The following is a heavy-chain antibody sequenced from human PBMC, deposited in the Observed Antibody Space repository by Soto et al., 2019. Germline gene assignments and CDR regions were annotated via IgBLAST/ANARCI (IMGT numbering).Heavy chain of an antibody. Sequence: SGTLSLTFAVYGGSFSGYYWSWIRQPPGKGLEWIGEINHSGSTNYNPSLKSRVTISVDTSKNQFSLKLSSVTAADTAVYYCARDTRSGYARGGYYYYGMDVWGQGTTVTVSS. CDR3: ARDTRSGYARGGYYYYGMDV. V-gene: IGHV4-34*01. CDR2: INHSGST. J-gene: IGHJ6*02. CDR1: GGSFSGYY. D-gene: IGHD5-12*01.